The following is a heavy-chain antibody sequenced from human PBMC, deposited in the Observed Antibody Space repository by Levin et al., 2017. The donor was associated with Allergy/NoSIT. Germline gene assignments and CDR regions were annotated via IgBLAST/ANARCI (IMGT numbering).Heavy chain of an antibody. CDR1: GGSFSGYY. D-gene: IGHD5-18*01. CDR3: ARVGFSYGYLLDY. V-gene: IGHV4-34*01. CDR2: INHSGST. Sequence: SETLSLTCAVYGGSFSGYYWSWIRQPPGKGLEWIGEINHSGSTNYNPSLKSRVTISVDTSKNQFSLKLSSVTAADTAVYYCARVGFSYGYLLDYWGQGTLFSVSS. J-gene: IGHJ4*02.